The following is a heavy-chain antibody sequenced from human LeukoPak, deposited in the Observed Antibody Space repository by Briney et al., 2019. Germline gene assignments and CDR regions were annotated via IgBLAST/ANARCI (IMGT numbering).Heavy chain of an antibody. D-gene: IGHD3-10*01. Sequence: GGSLRLSCAASGFTFSSYAMSWVRQAPGKGLDWVSVISDSGGSRYYADSVKGRFTISRDNSKNTLFPQMHSLRAADTAIYYCANLMTATCGSGENNWGQGRLVTVSS. CDR2: ISDSGGSR. CDR3: ANLMTATCGSGENN. V-gene: IGHV3-23*01. CDR1: GFTFSSYA. J-gene: IGHJ4*02.